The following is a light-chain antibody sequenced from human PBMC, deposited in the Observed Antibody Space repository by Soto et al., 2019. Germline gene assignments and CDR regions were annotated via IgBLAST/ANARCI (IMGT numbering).Light chain of an antibody. Sequence: DIQMTQSPSSLSASIGDRVTITCQASQNITNKLSWYQQKPGKAPNLLIYHASKLAKGVTSRFSGSGSGTGFTLTISSLQPEDFATYYCQQSYSTPLTFGGGTKVDIK. J-gene: IGKJ4*01. CDR2: HAS. V-gene: IGKV1-39*01. CDR3: QQSYSTPLT. CDR1: QNITNK.